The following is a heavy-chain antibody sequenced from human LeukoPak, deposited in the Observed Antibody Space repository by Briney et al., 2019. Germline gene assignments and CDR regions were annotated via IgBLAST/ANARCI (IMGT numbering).Heavy chain of an antibody. J-gene: IGHJ4*02. V-gene: IGHV3-23*01. Sequence: PGGSLSLSCAASGFRFSGYGMSWVRQAPGEGLGWVSSISAGSGRTDYADSVKGRFTISRDDSKNTLYLQMKSVRAEDTAVYYCAKSHEPYYYDSSGYYDDYWGQGTLVTVSS. CDR3: AKSHEPYYYDSSGYYDDY. CDR1: GFRFSGYG. D-gene: IGHD3-22*01. CDR2: ISAGSGRT.